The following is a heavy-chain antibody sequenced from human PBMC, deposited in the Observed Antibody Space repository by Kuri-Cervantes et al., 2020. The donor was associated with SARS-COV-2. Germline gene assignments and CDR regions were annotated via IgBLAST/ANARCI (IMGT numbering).Heavy chain of an antibody. D-gene: IGHD2-15*01. CDR1: GVSISSSSFY. V-gene: IGHV4-39*07. Sequence: SETLSLTCPVSGVSISSSSFYWVWIRQPPGKGLEWIGTISYSGRTYYSASLKSGVAISVDTSKNQFSLRLSSVTAADTAVYYCAREGLGYCSGGSCFSAFDIWGQGTLVTVSS. J-gene: IGHJ4*02. CDR3: AREGLGYCSGGSCFSAFDI. CDR2: ISYSGRT.